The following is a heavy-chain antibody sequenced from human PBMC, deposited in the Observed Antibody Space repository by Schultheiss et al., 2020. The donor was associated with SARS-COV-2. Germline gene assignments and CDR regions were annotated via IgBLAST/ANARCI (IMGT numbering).Heavy chain of an antibody. J-gene: IGHJ4*02. CDR1: GFTFSSYA. CDR3: AKRSGGDSPPFDY. D-gene: IGHD4-17*01. CDR2: ISGSGGST. Sequence: GESLKISCAASGFTFSSYAMSWVRQAPGKGLEWVSAISGSGGSTYYADSVKGRFTISRDNSKNTLYLQMNSLRAEDTAVYYCAKRSGGDSPPFDYWGQGTLVTVSS. V-gene: IGHV3-23*01.